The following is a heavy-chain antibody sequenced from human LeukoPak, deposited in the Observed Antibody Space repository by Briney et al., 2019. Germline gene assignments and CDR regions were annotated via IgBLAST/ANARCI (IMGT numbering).Heavy chain of an antibody. Sequence: SETLSLTCTVSGGSISSFYWSWIRQPAGKGLEWIGRIYTSGSTNYNPSLKSRVTMSVDTSKNQFSLKLSSVTAADTAVYYSARELLTEGFDYWGQGTLVTVSS. V-gene: IGHV4-4*07. CDR2: IYTSGST. D-gene: IGHD2-15*01. CDR3: ARELLTEGFDY. CDR1: GGSISSFY. J-gene: IGHJ4*02.